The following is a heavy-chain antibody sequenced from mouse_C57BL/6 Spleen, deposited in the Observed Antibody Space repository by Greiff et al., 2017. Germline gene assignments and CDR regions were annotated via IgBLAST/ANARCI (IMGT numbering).Heavy chain of an antibody. CDR2: ISYDGSN. J-gene: IGHJ4*01. CDR3: ARNYGSSYGAMDY. Sequence: EVHLVESGPGLVKPSQSLSLTCSVTGYSITSGYYWNWIRQFPGNKLEWMGYISYDGSNNYNPSLKNRISITRDTSKNQFFLKLNSVTTEDTATYYCARNYGSSYGAMDYWGQGTSVTVSS. CDR1: GYSITSGYY. V-gene: IGHV3-6*01. D-gene: IGHD1-1*01.